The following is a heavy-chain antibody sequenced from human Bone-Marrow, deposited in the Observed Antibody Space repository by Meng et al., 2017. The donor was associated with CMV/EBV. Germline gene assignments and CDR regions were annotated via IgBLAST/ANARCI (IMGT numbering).Heavy chain of an antibody. CDR3: AIMKTVTTSDY. Sequence: QVQLQESCPGLAKPSQTLSLTCAVSGASISSSDYYWSWIRQPPGEGLEWIGFIYYSGTTYYNPSLKSRVTISIDTSKNQFSLRLTSVTVADTAVYFCAIMKTVTTSDYWGQGTLVTVSS. D-gene: IGHD4-17*01. J-gene: IGHJ4*02. CDR1: GASISSSDYY. CDR2: IYYSGTT. V-gene: IGHV4-30-4*01.